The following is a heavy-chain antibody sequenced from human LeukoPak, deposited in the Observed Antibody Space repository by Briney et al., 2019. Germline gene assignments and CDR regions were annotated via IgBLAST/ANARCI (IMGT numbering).Heavy chain of an antibody. V-gene: IGHV4-59*01. D-gene: IGHD3-22*01. CDR2: AYYSGGT. J-gene: IGHJ3*02. CDR3: ARVYDYDSSVSDAFEI. CDR1: GGSISGYF. Sequence: SETLSLTCSVSGGSISGYFWSWLRQPPGNGLEWIGSAYYSGGTHYSRSLQSRVTISVDTSKNQFSLKLTSVTAADTAVYYCARVYDYDSSVSDAFEIWGRGTMVTVSS.